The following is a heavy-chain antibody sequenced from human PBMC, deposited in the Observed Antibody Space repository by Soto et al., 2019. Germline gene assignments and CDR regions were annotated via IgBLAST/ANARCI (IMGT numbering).Heavy chain of an antibody. D-gene: IGHD3-16*01. CDR3: ARVIGGRKLFDY. CDR1: GASVNNDY. CDR2: ISYSGTI. V-gene: IGHV4-59*02. Sequence: QVQLQESGPGLVKPSETLSLTCTVSGASVNNDYWTWIRQSAGKGLECIGYISYSGTINYNPSFRSRVSMSLDTSKNQFYLRLSSVAAADTAFYYCARVIGGRKLFDYWGQGTLVTVPS. J-gene: IGHJ4*02.